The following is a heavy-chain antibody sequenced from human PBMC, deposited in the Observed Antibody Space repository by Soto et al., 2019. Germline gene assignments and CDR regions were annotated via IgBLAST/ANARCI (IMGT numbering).Heavy chain of an antibody. V-gene: IGHV3-23*01. CDR2: ISGSGGST. J-gene: IGHJ1*01. CDR3: AKDMAEDFWRGSSYFQH. D-gene: IGHD3-3*01. Sequence: EVQLLESGGGLVQPGGSLRLSCAASGFTFSSYAMSWVRQAPGKGLEWVSAISGSGGSTYYADSVKGRFTISRDNSKNTLYLQMNSLRAEDTAVYYCAKDMAEDFWRGSSYFQHWGQGTLVTVSS. CDR1: GFTFSSYA.